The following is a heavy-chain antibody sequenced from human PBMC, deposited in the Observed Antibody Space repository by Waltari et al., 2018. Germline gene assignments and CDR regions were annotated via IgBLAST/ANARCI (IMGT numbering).Heavy chain of an antibody. V-gene: IGHV3-30-3*01. CDR2: ISYDGSNK. CDR3: ARDSSPLLEWLLGVDY. D-gene: IGHD3-3*01. CDR1: GFTFSSYA. J-gene: IGHJ4*02. Sequence: QVQLVESGGGVVQPGRSLRLSCAASGFTFSSYAMHWVRQAPGKGLEWVAVISYDGSNKYYADSVKGRFTISRDNSKNTLYLQMNSLRAEDTAVYYCARDSSPLLEWLLGVDYWGQGTLVTVSS.